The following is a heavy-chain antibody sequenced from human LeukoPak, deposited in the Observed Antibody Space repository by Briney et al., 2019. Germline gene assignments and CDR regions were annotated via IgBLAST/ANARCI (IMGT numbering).Heavy chain of an antibody. J-gene: IGHJ5*02. CDR1: GFPFSDYW. Sequence: GGSLRLSCAASGFPFSDYWMDWVRQAPGKGLEWVSSISSSSSYIYYADSVKGRFTISRDNAKNSLYLQMNSLRAEDTAVYYCARLRYCSSTSCSNWFDPWGQGTLVTVSS. V-gene: IGHV3-21*01. CDR2: ISSSSSYI. CDR3: ARLRYCSSTSCSNWFDP. D-gene: IGHD2-2*01.